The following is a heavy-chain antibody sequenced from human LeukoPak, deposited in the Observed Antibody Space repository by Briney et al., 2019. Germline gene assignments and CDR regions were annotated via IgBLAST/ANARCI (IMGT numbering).Heavy chain of an antibody. CDR1: GGSISSGGYY. Sequence: SETLSLTCTVSGGSISSGGYYWSWIRQHPGKGLEWIGYIYYSGSTYYNPSLKSRVTISVDTSKNQFSLKLSSVTAADTAVYYCARVVVVAATPSYWFDPWGQGTLVTVYS. D-gene: IGHD2-15*01. CDR3: ARVVVVAATPSYWFDP. V-gene: IGHV4-31*03. CDR2: IYYSGST. J-gene: IGHJ5*02.